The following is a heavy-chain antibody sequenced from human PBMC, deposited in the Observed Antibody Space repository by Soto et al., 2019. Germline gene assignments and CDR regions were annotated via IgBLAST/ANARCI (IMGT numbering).Heavy chain of an antibody. Sequence: EVQLVESGGGLVKAGGSLRLPCAASGFTFSNAWMSWVRQAPGKGLEWVGLIRSKSDGGTADYAAPVKGRFTISRDDSKDSLYLQMNSLKAEDTAVYYCATGLGGLCGQGTLVTVSS. D-gene: IGHD3-10*01. CDR2: IRSKSDGGTA. CDR1: GFTFSNAW. CDR3: ATGLGGL. J-gene: IGHJ4*02. V-gene: IGHV3-15*01.